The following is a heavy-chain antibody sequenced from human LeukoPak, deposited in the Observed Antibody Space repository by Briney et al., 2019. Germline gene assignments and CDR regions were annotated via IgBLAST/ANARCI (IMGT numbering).Heavy chain of an antibody. CDR1: GGTFSSYA. CDR3: ASTAYILRYFDWLHPRPFDY. D-gene: IGHD3-9*01. V-gene: IGHV1-69*05. J-gene: IGHJ4*02. Sequence: SSVKVSYKASGGTFSSYAISWVRQAPGQGLEWMGGIIPIFGTANYAQKFQGRVTITTDESTSTAYMELSSLRSEDTAVYYCASTAYILRYFDWLHPRPFDYWGQGTLVTVSS. CDR2: IIPIFGTA.